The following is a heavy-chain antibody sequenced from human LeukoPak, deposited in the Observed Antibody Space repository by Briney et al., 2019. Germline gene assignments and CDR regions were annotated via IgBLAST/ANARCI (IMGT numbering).Heavy chain of an antibody. CDR3: ARVQRDGDYVYY. V-gene: IGHV1-69*05. CDR1: GGTFSSYA. Sequence: SVKVSCKASGGTFSSYAISWVRQAPGQGLEWMGRIIPIFGTANYAQKFQGRGTITTDESTSTAYMELSSLRSEDTAVYYCARVQRDGDYVYYWGQGTLVTVSS. D-gene: IGHD4-17*01. J-gene: IGHJ4*02. CDR2: IIPIFGTA.